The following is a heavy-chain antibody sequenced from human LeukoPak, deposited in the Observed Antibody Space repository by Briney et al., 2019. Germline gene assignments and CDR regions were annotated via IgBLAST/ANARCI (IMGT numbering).Heavy chain of an antibody. CDR3: AREVRYYDILTGYYYYYGMDV. Sequence: PSETLSLTCTVSGGSISSYYWSWVRQPPRKGLEWIGYIYYSWSTNYNPSLKSRVTISVDTSKNQFSLKLSSVTAADTAVYYCAREVRYYDILTGYYYYYGMDVWGQGTTVTVSS. V-gene: IGHV4-59*01. J-gene: IGHJ6*02. CDR2: IYYSWST. D-gene: IGHD3-9*01. CDR1: GGSISSYY.